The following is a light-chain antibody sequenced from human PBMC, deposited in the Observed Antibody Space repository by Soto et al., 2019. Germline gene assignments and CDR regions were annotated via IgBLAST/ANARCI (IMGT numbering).Light chain of an antibody. J-gene: IGKJ1*01. CDR2: AAS. CDR3: QQYNSAPRT. CDR1: QGISNY. V-gene: IGKV1-27*01. Sequence: DIQMTQSQSSLSASVGDRVTITCRASQGISNYLACYQQKPGKVPKLLIYAASTLQSGVPSRFSGSGSGTEFTLTISSLQPEDVATYYCQQYNSAPRTGGQGTKVEIK.